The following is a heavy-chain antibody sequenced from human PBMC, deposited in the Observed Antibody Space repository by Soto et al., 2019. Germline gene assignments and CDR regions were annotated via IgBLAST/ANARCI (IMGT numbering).Heavy chain of an antibody. Sequence: QVQLVQSGAEVKKPGSSVKVSCKASGGTFSSYAISWVRQAPGQGLEWMGGIIPIFGTANYAQKFQGRVTITADESTSTADMELSSLRSEDTAVYYCARERIGTMIVVVTSGFDLWGRGTLVTVSS. J-gene: IGHJ2*01. V-gene: IGHV1-69*12. CDR3: ARERIGTMIVVVTSGFDL. D-gene: IGHD3-22*01. CDR1: GGTFSSYA. CDR2: IIPIFGTA.